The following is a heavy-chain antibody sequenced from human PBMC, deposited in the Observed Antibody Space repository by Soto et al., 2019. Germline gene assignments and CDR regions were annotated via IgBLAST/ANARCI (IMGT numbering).Heavy chain of an antibody. CDR3: VKGANSGSYRGYYYYYYGMDV. Sequence: GGSLRLSCSASGFTFSSYAMHWVRQAPGKGLEYVSAISSNGGSTYYADSVKGRFTISRDNSKNTLYLQMSSLRAEDTAVYYCVKGANSGSYRGYYYYYYGMDVWGQGTTVTVSS. J-gene: IGHJ6*02. CDR1: GFTFSSYA. V-gene: IGHV3-64D*06. D-gene: IGHD1-26*01. CDR2: ISSNGGST.